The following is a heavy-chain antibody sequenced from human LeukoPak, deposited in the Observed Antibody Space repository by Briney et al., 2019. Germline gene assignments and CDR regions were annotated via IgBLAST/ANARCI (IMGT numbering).Heavy chain of an antibody. CDR1: GGSISSGGYY. V-gene: IGHV4-30-2*01. J-gene: IGHJ4*02. Sequence: PSQTLSLTCTVSGGSISSGGYYWSWIRQPPGKGLEWIGYIYHSGSTYYNPSLKSRVTISVDRSKNQFSLKLSSVTAADTAVYYCARDLRTSLSQTTVTTDWGQGTLVTVSS. CDR2: IYHSGST. CDR3: ARDLRTSLSQTTVTTD. D-gene: IGHD4-17*01.